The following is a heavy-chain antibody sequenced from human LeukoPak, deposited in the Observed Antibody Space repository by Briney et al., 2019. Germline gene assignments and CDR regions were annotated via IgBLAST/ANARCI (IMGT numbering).Heavy chain of an antibody. Sequence: PSETLSLTCTVSGGSISSSSYYWGWIRQPPGKGLEWIGSIYYSGSTYYNPSLKSRVTISVDTSKNQFSLKLSSVTAADTAVYYCARASYGDYDTFDYWGQGTLVTVSS. J-gene: IGHJ4*02. CDR3: ARASYGDYDTFDY. CDR2: IYYSGST. D-gene: IGHD4-17*01. CDR1: GGSISSSSYY. V-gene: IGHV4-39*07.